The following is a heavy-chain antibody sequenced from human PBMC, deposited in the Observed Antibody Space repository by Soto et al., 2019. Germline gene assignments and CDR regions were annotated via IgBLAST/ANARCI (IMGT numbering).Heavy chain of an antibody. J-gene: IGHJ6*01. Sequence: SETLSLTCAVSGGSISSSNWWSWVRQPPGKGLEWIGEIYHSGSTNYNPSLKSRVTISVDKSKNQFSLKLSSVTAADTAVYYCARDKRVYYDFWSGPEFGFYYYDGMDAWGQGTTVT. CDR2: IYHSGST. CDR1: GGSISSSNW. CDR3: ARDKRVYYDFWSGPEFGFYYYDGMDA. V-gene: IGHV4-4*02. D-gene: IGHD3-3*01.